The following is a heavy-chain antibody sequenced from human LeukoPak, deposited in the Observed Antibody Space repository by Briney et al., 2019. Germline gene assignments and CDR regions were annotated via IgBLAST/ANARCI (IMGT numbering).Heavy chain of an antibody. CDR3: ARDRPAYYYDSSGYYAYYYGMDV. J-gene: IGHJ6*02. CDR1: GFTVSSNY. D-gene: IGHD3-22*01. CDR2: IYSGGST. Sequence: GGSLRLSCAASGFTVSSNYMSWVRQAPGKGLEWVSVIYSGGSTYYADSVKGRFTISRDNSKNTLYLQMNSLRAEDTAVYYCARDRPAYYYDSSGYYAYYYGMDVWGQGNPGHRLL. V-gene: IGHV3-53*01.